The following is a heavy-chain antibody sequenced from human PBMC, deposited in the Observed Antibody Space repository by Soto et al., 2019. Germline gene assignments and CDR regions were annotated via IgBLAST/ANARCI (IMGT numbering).Heavy chain of an antibody. D-gene: IGHD2-2*01. Sequence: ASVKVSCKASGYTFTSYGISWVRQAPGQGLEWMGWISAYNGNTNYAQKLQGRVTMTTDTSTSTAYMELRSLRSDDTAVYYCATQGDIVVVPAAFEAYDIWGQGTTVIVSS. CDR1: GYTFTSYG. J-gene: IGHJ3*02. CDR2: ISAYNGNT. V-gene: IGHV1-18*01. CDR3: ATQGDIVVVPAAFEAYDI.